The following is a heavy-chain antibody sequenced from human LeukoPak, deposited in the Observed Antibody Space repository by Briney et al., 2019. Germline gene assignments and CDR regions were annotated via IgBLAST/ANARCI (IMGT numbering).Heavy chain of an antibody. J-gene: IGHJ4*02. CDR1: GFTFSISA. V-gene: IGHV3-23*01. CDR3: AKVSESNYDILTGYYTPYYFDY. Sequence: GGSLRLSCAASGFTFSISAMSWVRQAPGKGLEWVSGISESGGSIFYADSVKGRFTISRDNSKNILYLQMNSLRADDTAVYYCAKVSESNYDILTGYYTPYYFDYWGQGTLVTVSS. CDR2: ISESGGSI. D-gene: IGHD3-9*01.